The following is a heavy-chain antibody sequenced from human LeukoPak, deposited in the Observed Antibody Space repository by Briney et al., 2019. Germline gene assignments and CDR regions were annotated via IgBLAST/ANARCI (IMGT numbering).Heavy chain of an antibody. CDR1: EFTFSSFA. D-gene: IGHD1-1*01. J-gene: IGHJ5*02. Sequence: GGSLNPSGPALEFTFSSFAMGWVGKPQGKGLEWVSAISGSGGSTYYADSVKGRFTISRDNSKDTLYLQMNSLRAEDTAVYYCAGERSKETWGQGTLVTVSS. CDR3: AGERSKET. CDR2: ISGSGGST. V-gene: IGHV3-23*01.